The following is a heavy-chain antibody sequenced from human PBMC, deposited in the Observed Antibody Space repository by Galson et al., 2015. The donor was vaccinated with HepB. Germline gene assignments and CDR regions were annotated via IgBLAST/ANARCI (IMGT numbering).Heavy chain of an antibody. CDR1: GYRFTDYW. V-gene: IGHV5-51*01. Sequence: SGAEVKKPGQSLKISCRASGYRFTDYWIGWVRQLPGRGLEWMGITYPSYSNIRESDTRYSPSFQGQVTISFDTSISTAHLEWDRVKASGAAIHYCARLGRGIGYAVDYWGQGTLVTVSS. D-gene: IGHD2-2*01. J-gene: IGHJ4*02. CDR3: ARLGRGIGYAVDY. CDR2: TYPSYSNIRESDT.